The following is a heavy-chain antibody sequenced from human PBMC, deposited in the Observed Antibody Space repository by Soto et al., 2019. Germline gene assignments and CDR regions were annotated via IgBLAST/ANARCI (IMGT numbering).Heavy chain of an antibody. Sequence: GASVKVSCKASGHNFINYYMHWVRQAPGQGLEWLGKIDPSDNSTSYAQKFQGRVTLTRDPSTNTVYVELRSLRSEDTAIYYCATNYYDSSGYLYWGQGTLVTVSS. V-gene: IGHV1-46*01. J-gene: IGHJ4*02. CDR3: ATNYYDSSGYLY. D-gene: IGHD3-22*01. CDR2: IDPSDNST. CDR1: GHNFINYY.